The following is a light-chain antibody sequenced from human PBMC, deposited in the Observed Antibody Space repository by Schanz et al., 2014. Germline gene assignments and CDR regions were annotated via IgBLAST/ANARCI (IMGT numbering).Light chain of an antibody. CDR3: QQYNGYSRET. Sequence: DVVMTQSPLSLPVSLGQPASISCRSSQSLVYSDGNIYLNWFQQRPGQSPRRLIYKVSNRDSGVPDRFSGSGSGTEFTLTISNLQPDDFATYYCQQYNGYSRETFGQGTKVEI. CDR1: QSLVYSDGNIY. V-gene: IGKV2-30*01. CDR2: KVS. J-gene: IGKJ1*01.